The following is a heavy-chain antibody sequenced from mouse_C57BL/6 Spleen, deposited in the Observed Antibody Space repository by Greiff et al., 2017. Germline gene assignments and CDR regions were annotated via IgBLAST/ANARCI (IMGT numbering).Heavy chain of an antibody. CDR3: ASNDGGFAY. CDR2: INPNNGGT. CDR1: GYTFTDYY. J-gene: IGHJ3*01. V-gene: IGHV1-26*01. Sequence: VQLQQSGPELVKPGASVKISCKASGYTFTDYYMNWVKQSHGKSLEWIGDINPNNGGTSYNQKFKGKATLTVDKSSSTAYMELRSLTSEDSAVYYCASNDGGFAYWGQGTLVTVSA.